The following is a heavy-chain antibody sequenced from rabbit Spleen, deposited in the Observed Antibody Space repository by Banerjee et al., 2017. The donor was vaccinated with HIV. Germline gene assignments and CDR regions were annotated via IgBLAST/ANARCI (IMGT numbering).Heavy chain of an antibody. V-gene: IGHV1S40*01. Sequence: QSLEESGGDLVKPGAPLTLTCIASGVSFSGSSYMCWVRQAPGKGLEWIACIDAGSSGFTYFASWAKGRFTIPKTSSTTVTLQMTSLTAADTATYFCARDTSSSFSSYGMDLWGPGTLVTVS. CDR1: GVSFSGSSY. CDR2: IDAGSSGFT. J-gene: IGHJ6*01. CDR3: ARDTSSSFSSYGMDL. D-gene: IGHD1-1*01.